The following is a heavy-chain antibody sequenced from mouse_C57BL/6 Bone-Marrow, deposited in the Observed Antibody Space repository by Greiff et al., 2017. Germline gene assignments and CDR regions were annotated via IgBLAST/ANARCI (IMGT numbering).Heavy chain of an antibody. CDR2: IDPSDSYT. D-gene: IGHD1-1*01. CDR1: GYTFTSYW. CDR3: ARHYGSSLWYFDV. J-gene: IGHJ1*03. Sequence: VQLKQPGAELVMPGASVKLSCKASGYTFTSYWMHWVKQRPGQGLEWIGEIDPSDSYTNYNQKFKGKSTLTVDKSSSTAYMQLSSLTSEDSAVYYCARHYGSSLWYFDVWGTGTTVTVSS. V-gene: IGHV1-69*01.